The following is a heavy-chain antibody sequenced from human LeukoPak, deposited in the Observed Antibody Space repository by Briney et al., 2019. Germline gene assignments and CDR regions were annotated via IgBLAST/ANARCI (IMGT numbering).Heavy chain of an antibody. Sequence: PGGSLRLSCAASGFTFSSYSLNWVRQAPGKGLEWVSSITCSSNYIYYADSVKGRFTISRDNAKNSLYLQMNSLRAEDTAVYYCARELCFGGRGARTTDFDYWGQGTLVTVSS. CDR1: GFTFSSYS. V-gene: IGHV3-21*01. J-gene: IGHJ4*02. D-gene: IGHD3-10*01. CDR2: ITCSSNYI. CDR3: ARELCFGGRGARTTDFDY.